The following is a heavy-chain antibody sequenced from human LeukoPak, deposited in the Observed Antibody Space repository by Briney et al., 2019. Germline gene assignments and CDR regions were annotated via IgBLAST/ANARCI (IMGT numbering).Heavy chain of an antibody. CDR1: GGSISSYY. J-gene: IGHJ6*02. V-gene: IGHV4-59*08. Sequence: AEPLSLTCTVSGGSISSYYWSWIRQPPGKGLECLGYIYWNSNTNYNTSRKRPLNRSVATSKNTFYLKLSPVTAADTAVYYCARSRFRGDGYRHYYYGMDVWGQGTTVTVSS. CDR3: ARSRFRGDGYRHYYYGMDV. CDR2: IYWNSNT. D-gene: IGHD5-24*01.